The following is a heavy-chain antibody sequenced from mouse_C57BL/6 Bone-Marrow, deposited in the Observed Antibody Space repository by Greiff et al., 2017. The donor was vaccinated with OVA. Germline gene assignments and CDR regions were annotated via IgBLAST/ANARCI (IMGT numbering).Heavy chain of an antibody. D-gene: IGHD1-1*01. Sequence: VQVVESGAELARPGASVKLSCKASGYTFTSYGISWVKQRTGQGLEWIGEIYPRSGNTYYNEKFKGKATLTADKSSSTAYMELRSLTSEDSAVYFCARKGYYVNYWGQGTTLTVSS. CDR3: ARKGYYVNY. CDR2: IYPRSGNT. CDR1: GYTFTSYG. V-gene: IGHV1-81*01. J-gene: IGHJ2*01.